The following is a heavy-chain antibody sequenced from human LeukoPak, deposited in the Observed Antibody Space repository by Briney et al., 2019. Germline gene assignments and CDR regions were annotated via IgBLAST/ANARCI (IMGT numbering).Heavy chain of an antibody. D-gene: IGHD3-3*01. CDR3: TLGGILGVAYYYGIDV. CDR1: GFTFSSAW. CDR2: IKSKTDGGTT. J-gene: IGHJ6*02. V-gene: IGHV3-15*01. Sequence: GGSLRLSCAASGFTFSSAWMSWVRQAPGKGLEWVGRIKSKTDGGTTDYAAPVKGRFTISRDDSKNTLYLQMNSLKTEDTAVYYCTLGGILGVAYYYGIDVWGQGTTVTVSS.